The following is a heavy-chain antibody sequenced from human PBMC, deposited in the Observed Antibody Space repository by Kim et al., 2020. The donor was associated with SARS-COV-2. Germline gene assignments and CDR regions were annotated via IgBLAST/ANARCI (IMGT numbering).Heavy chain of an antibody. V-gene: IGHV4-4*02. CDR2: IYHSGST. CDR1: GGSISSSNW. CDR3: AREFVRYFDSYYYYYGMDV. Sequence: SETLSVTCAVSGGSISSSNWWSWVRQPPGKGLEWIGEIYHSGSTNYNPSLKSRVTISVDKSKNQFSLKLSSVTAADTAVYYCAREFVRYFDSYYYYYGMDVWGQGTTVTVSS. J-gene: IGHJ6*02. D-gene: IGHD3-9*01.